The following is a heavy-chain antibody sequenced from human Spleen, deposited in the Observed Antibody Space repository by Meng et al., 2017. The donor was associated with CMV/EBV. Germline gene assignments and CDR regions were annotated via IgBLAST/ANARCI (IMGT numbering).Heavy chain of an antibody. J-gene: IGHJ5*02. Sequence: ASVKVSCKASGYTFTAYYIHWVRQAPGQGLEWMGWINPDSGGTTYAQTFQGRVTMTRDTSINTAYMELSRLRSDDTAVYYRARVVGINIFGVLIPNWFDPWGQGTLVTVSS. CDR2: INPDSGGT. V-gene: IGHV1-2*02. D-gene: IGHD3-3*02. CDR1: GYTFTAYY. CDR3: ARVVGINIFGVLIPNWFDP.